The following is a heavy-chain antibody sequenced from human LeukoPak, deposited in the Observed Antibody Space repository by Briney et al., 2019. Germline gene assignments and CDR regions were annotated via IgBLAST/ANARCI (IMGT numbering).Heavy chain of an antibody. CDR3: ARDPSGSYPDA. J-gene: IGHJ5*02. CDR1: GGSFSGYY. D-gene: IGHD1-26*01. Sequence: SETLSLTCAVYGGSFSGYYWSWIRQPPGKGLEWIGEINHSGSTNYNPSLKSRVTMSVDTSKNQFSLKLSSVTAADTAVYYCARDPSGSYPDAWGQGTLVTVSS. V-gene: IGHV4-34*01. CDR2: INHSGST.